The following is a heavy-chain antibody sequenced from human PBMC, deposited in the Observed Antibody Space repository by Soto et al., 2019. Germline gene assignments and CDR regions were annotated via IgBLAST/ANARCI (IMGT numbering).Heavy chain of an antibody. J-gene: IGHJ4*02. CDR2: THASGGT. Sequence: SETLSLTCSVSGAPISSNDYFWAWIRQPPGRGLEFIASTHASGGTYHASSLKSRATMSLDTSKDQFSLKLQSVTAADTGTYYCAAIVVGATRHSDVDHWGQGTLVTVSS. CDR1: GAPISSNDYF. V-gene: IGHV4-39*01. CDR3: AAIVVGATRHSDVDH. D-gene: IGHD2-15*01.